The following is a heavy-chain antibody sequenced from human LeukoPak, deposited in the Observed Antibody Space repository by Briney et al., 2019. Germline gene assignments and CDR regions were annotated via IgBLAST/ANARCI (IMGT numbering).Heavy chain of an antibody. J-gene: IGHJ4*02. Sequence: STLTVSCKATGYTFTGCNLDWVGQARGQRLKWMGWINPNNGGTNYAQKFQGRVTLTRDTSISTAYMELSRLRSDDTAVYYCARGGEWYYDSSTYRLFDYWGQGTLVTVSS. CDR2: INPNNGGT. D-gene: IGHD3-22*01. CDR3: ARGGEWYYDSSTYRLFDY. CDR1: GYTFTGCN. V-gene: IGHV1-2*02.